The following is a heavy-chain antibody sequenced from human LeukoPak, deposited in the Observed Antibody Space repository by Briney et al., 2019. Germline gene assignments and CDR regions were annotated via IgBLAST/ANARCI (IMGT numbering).Heavy chain of an antibody. CDR1: GGTFSSYA. CDR3: ASTYNWNVPLPDY. J-gene: IGHJ4*02. CDR2: IIPIFGTA. V-gene: IGHV1-69*05. Sequence: SVKVSCKASGGTFSSYAISWVRQAPGQGLEWMGRIIPIFGTANYAQKFQGRVTITTDESTSTAYMELRSLRSEDTAVYYCASTYNWNVPLPDYWGQGTLVTVSS. D-gene: IGHD1-1*01.